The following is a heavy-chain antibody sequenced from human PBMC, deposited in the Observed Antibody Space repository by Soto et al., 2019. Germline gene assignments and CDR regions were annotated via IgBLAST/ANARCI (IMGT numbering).Heavy chain of an antibody. CDR1: GGSISSGGYY. CDR2: IYYSVST. V-gene: IGHV4-31*03. D-gene: IGHD4-17*01. J-gene: IGHJ6*02. CDR3: ARGGMATVTNSMDV. Sequence: QVQLQESGPGLVKPSQTLSLTCTVSGGSISSGGYYWSWIRQHPGKGLEWIGYIYYSVSTYYTPSLKSRVTRSVDTAKNQFSLKLSSVTAADTAVYYCARGGMATVTNSMDVWGQGTTVTVSS.